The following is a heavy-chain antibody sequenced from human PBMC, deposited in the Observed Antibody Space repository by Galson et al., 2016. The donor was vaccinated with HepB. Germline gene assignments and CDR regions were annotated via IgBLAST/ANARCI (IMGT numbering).Heavy chain of an antibody. J-gene: IGHJ4*02. CDR1: GDSVSSNSAT. CDR2: TYYRSNWHY. CDR3: ARGGYDSIPV. V-gene: IGHV6-1*01. D-gene: IGHD3-9*01. Sequence: CAISGDSVSSNSATWNWIRQSPSRGLEWLGRTYYRSNWHYDYAVSVKGRITFNPDTSKNQFSLQLNSVTPEDTALYYRARGGYDSIPVWGLGTLVTVSS.